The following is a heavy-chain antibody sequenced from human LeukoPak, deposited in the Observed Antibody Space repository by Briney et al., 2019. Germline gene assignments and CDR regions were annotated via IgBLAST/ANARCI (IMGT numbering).Heavy chain of an antibody. CDR2: ISYDGSNK. V-gene: IGHV3-30*18. Sequence: GGSLRLSCAASGFTFSNYGMHWVRQAPGKGLEWVAVISYDGSNKYYADSVKGRFTSSRDDSKNTLYLQMNSRRAEDTVMYYWAKDLTGYCSGGSCHGRVDYWGQGTLVTVSS. J-gene: IGHJ4*02. CDR1: GFTFSNYG. CDR3: AKDLTGYCSGGSCHGRVDY. D-gene: IGHD2-15*01.